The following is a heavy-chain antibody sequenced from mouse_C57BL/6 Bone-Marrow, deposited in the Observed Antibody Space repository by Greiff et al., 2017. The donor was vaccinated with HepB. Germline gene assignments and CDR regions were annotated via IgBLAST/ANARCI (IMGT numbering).Heavy chain of an antibody. D-gene: IGHD4-1*01. CDR1: GFTFSDYG. J-gene: IGHJ4*01. Sequence: VQLKESGGGLVQPGGSLKLSCAASGFTFSDYGMAWVRQAPRKGPEWVAFISNLAYSIYYADTVTGRFTISRENAKNTLYLEMSSLRSEDTAMYYCARGLGRVYYAMDYWGQGTSVTVSS. V-gene: IGHV5-15*01. CDR3: ARGLGRVYYAMDY. CDR2: ISNLAYSI.